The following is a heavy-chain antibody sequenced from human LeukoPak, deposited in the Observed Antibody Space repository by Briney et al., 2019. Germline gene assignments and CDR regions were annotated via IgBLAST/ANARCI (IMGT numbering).Heavy chain of an antibody. J-gene: IGHJ4*02. CDR2: ISYDGSNK. D-gene: IGHD5-12*01. Sequence: GGSLRLSCAASGFTFSNYWMSWVRQAPGKGLEWVAVISYDGSNKYYADSVKGRFTISRDNSKNTLYLQMNSLRAEDTAVYYCANLNSGYDFVYPPYDYWGQGTLVTVSS. CDR1: GFTFSNYW. V-gene: IGHV3-30*18. CDR3: ANLNSGYDFVYPPYDY.